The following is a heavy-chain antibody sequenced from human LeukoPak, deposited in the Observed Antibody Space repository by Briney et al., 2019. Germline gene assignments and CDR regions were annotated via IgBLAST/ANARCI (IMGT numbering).Heavy chain of an antibody. CDR1: GFTFSSYA. D-gene: IGHD5-18*01. CDR2: ISATGGST. CDR3: AKDIQQWLSTIDY. Sequence: GGSLRLSCAASGFTFSSYAMTWVRQAPGKGLEWVSSISATGGSTHYADSVKGRFTISRDNSKKTLYLQMNSLRAEDTAIYYRAKDIQQWLSTIDYWGQGTLVTVSS. V-gene: IGHV3-23*01. J-gene: IGHJ4*02.